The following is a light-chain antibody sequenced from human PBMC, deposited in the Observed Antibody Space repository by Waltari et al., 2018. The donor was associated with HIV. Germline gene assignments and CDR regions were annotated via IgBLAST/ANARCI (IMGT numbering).Light chain of an antibody. J-gene: IGKJ4*01. V-gene: IGKV4-1*01. CDR3: QQYFNTPLT. CDR1: RTILYNSNNKNY. Sequence: DIVMTQSPDALALSPGERATINCKSSRTILYNSNNKNYLAWYQQKPGQPPKLLIYWASTRESGVPDRFSGSGSGTDFTLTISNVQTEDMAVYYCQQYFNTPLTFGGGTKVEIK. CDR2: WAS.